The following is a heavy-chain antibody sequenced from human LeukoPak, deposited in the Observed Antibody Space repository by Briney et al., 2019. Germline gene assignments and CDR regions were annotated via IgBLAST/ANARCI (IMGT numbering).Heavy chain of an antibody. V-gene: IGHV4-38-2*02. CDR1: GSSMNMNTDYY. Sequence: SDTLSLTCTVSGSSMNMNTDYYWGWIRQPPGKGLEWIGSISHRGIPYSNPSLTSRVTISVDASKNQFSVKLRSVTAAGTAVYYCARESAVGSAYFDYWGQGSLVTVSS. D-gene: IGHD1-26*01. J-gene: IGHJ4*02. CDR3: ARESAVGSAYFDY. CDR2: ISHRGIP.